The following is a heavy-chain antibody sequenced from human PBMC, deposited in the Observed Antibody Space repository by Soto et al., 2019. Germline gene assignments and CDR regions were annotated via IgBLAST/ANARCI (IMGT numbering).Heavy chain of an antibody. CDR1: GYTFTSYA. CDR2: INAGNGNT. CDR3: ASRGYSYGYQDY. Sequence: ASVKVSCKASGYTFTSYAMHWVRQAPGQRLEWMGWINAGNGNTKYSQKFQGRVTITRDTSASTAYMELSSPRSEDTAVYYCASRGYSYGYQDYWGQGTLVTVSS. D-gene: IGHD5-18*01. V-gene: IGHV1-3*01. J-gene: IGHJ4*02.